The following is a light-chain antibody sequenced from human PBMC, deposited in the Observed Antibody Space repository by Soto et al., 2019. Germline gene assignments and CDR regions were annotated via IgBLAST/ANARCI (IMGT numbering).Light chain of an antibody. CDR2: LGS. Sequence: DPASISCRSGQSLKHRNGYNYLAWYLQKSGQSPRLLIYLGSLRDSGVPDRFRGSGSGTDFTLKISRVEAEDVGVYYCMQALQTPITFGQGTRRRL. CDR3: MQALQTPIT. J-gene: IGKJ5*01. V-gene: IGKV2-28*01. CDR1: QSLKHRNGYNY.